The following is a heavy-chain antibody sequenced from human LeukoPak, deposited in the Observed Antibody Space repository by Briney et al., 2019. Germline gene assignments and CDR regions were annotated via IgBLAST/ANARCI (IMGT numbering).Heavy chain of an antibody. J-gene: IGHJ5*02. V-gene: IGHV4-30-4*01. D-gene: IGHD3-22*01. CDR2: MYYSGST. Sequence: SETLSLTCTVSGGSISSGDYYWSWIRQPPGKGLEWIAYMYYSGSTYYNPSLKSRVTMSADTSENQLSLKLSSVTAADTAVYYCARPYYYDSRIDPWGQGILVTVSS. CDR1: GGSISSGDYY. CDR3: ARPYYYDSRIDP.